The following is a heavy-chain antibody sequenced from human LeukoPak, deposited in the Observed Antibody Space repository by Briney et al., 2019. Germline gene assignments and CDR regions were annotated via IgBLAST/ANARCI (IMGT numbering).Heavy chain of an antibody. V-gene: IGHV3-23*01. J-gene: IGHJ4*02. Sequence: PGGSLRLSCAASGFTFSSYAMSWVRQAPGKGLEWVSAISGSGGSTYYADSVKGRFTISRDNAKNSLYLQMNSLRAEDTAMYYCARVDFWSGYLDYWGQGTLVTVSS. CDR3: ARVDFWSGYLDY. D-gene: IGHD3-3*01. CDR2: ISGSGGST. CDR1: GFTFSSYA.